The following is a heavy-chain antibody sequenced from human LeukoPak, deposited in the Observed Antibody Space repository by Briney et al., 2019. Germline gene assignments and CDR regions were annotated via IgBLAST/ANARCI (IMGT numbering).Heavy chain of an antibody. CDR1: GFTFSSYA. J-gene: IGHJ4*02. V-gene: IGHV3-30*04. D-gene: IGHD3-22*01. Sequence: PGGSLRLSCAASGFTFSSYAMHWVRQAPGKGLEWVAVISYDGSNKYYADSVKGRFTISRDNSKNTLYLQMNSLRAEDTAVYYCARHPYYDSSGYYWIFDYWGQGTLVTVSS. CDR3: ARHPYYDSSGYYWIFDY. CDR2: ISYDGSNK.